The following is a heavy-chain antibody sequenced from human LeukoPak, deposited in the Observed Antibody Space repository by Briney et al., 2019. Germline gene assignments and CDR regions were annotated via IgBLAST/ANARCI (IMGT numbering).Heavy chain of an antibody. CDR2: INHSGST. V-gene: IGHV4-34*01. D-gene: IGHD3-22*01. Sequence: SETLSLTCAVYGGSFSGYYWSWIRQPPGKGLEWIGEINHSGSTNYNPSLKSRVTISVDTSKNQFSLKLSSVTAADTAVYYCAKDWARFGSSGYYYFDYWGQGTLVTVSS. CDR3: AKDWARFGSSGYYYFDY. CDR1: GGSFSGYY. J-gene: IGHJ4*02.